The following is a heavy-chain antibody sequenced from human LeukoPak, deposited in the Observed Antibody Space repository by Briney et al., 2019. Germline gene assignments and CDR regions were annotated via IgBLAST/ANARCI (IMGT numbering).Heavy chain of an antibody. CDR2: ISYDGSNK. J-gene: IGHJ4*02. CDR1: GFTFSSYG. CDR3: ASEYIAAAGSGYYFDY. D-gene: IGHD6-13*01. Sequence: PGGSLRLSCAASGFTFSSYGMHWVRQAPGKGLEWVAVISYDGSNKYYADSVKGRFTISRDNSKNTLYLQMNSLRAEDTAVYYCASEYIAAAGSGYYFDYWGQGTLVTVSS. V-gene: IGHV3-30*19.